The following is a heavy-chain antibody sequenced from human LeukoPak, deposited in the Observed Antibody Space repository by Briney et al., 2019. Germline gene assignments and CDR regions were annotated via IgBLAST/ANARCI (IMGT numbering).Heavy chain of an antibody. CDR3: ARVRFSSGWYIAFDM. CDR2: IHPSGGST. D-gene: IGHD6-19*01. Sequence: ASVNVSCKASGGTFSRYAISWVRQAPGQGLEWMGIIHPSGGSTTYAQKFQGRVTMTRDTSTRTVYMELSSLRSEDTAMYYCARVRFSSGWYIAFDMWGQGTMVTVSS. J-gene: IGHJ3*02. CDR1: GGTFSRYA. V-gene: IGHV1-46*01.